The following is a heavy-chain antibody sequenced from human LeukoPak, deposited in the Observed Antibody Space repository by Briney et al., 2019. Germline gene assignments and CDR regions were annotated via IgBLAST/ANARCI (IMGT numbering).Heavy chain of an antibody. D-gene: IGHD4-11*01. J-gene: IGHJ4*02. Sequence: PGGSLRLSCAASGFTFSRHWMSWVRQAPGKGLEWVANIKHDGSEKYYVDSVKGRFTISRDNAKNSLYLQMNSLRAEDTAVYYCARDKWLTTTHYFDYWGQGTLVTVSS. CDR2: IKHDGSEK. CDR1: GFTFSRHW. V-gene: IGHV3-7*01. CDR3: ARDKWLTTTHYFDY.